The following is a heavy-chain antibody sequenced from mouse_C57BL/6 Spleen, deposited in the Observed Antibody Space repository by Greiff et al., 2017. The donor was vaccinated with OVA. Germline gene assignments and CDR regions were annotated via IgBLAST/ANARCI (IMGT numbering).Heavy chain of an antibody. CDR3: ARRGVRTFAY. Sequence: EVKLVASGGDLVKPGGSLKLSCAASGFTFSSYGMSWVRQTPDKRLEWVATISSGGIYTYYPDSVKGRFTISRDNAKNTLYLQMSSLKAEDTAMYYCARRGVRTFAYWGQGTLVTVSA. J-gene: IGHJ3*01. D-gene: IGHD2-14*01. CDR1: GFTFSSYG. V-gene: IGHV5-6*02. CDR2: ISSGGIYT.